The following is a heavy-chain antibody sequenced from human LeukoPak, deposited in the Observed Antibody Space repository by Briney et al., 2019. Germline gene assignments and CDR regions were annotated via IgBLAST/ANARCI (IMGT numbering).Heavy chain of an antibody. D-gene: IGHD2-2*01. J-gene: IGHJ4*02. CDR2: IYSSGST. Sequence: SETLSLTCSVSGGSTNSYYWSWIRQSGGKGLEWIGRIYSSGSTVYNPSLNSRLTMSIDTSKNQFSLTLKSVTASDTAVYYCARVKASSTSWTFDQWGQGALVTVSS. V-gene: IGHV4-4*07. CDR3: ARVKASSTSWTFDQ. CDR1: GGSTNSYY.